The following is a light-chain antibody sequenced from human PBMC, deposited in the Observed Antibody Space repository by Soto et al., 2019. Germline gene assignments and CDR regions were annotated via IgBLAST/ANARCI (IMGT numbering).Light chain of an antibody. CDR2: DNN. J-gene: IGLJ1*01. CDR1: SSNIGINY. V-gene: IGLV1-51*01. Sequence: VLTQPPSVSAAPGQKVTISCSGSSSNIGINYVSWYQHLPGSAPRLLIYDNNKRPSGIPDRFSGSKSGTSATLGITGLQTGDEADYYCGTWDSSLSGGVFGAGTKVTVL. CDR3: GTWDSSLSGGV.